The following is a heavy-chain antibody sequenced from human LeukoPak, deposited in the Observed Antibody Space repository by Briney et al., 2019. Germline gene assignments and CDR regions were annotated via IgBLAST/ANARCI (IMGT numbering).Heavy chain of an antibody. D-gene: IGHD4-17*01. CDR2: INHSGST. V-gene: IGHV4-34*01. CDR3: ARGTLRTTAFDI. Sequence: SETLSLTCAVYGGSFSGYYWSWIRQPPGKGLEWIGEINHSGSTNYNPSLKSRVTISVDTSRNQFSLKLSSVTAADTAVYYCARGTLRTTAFDIWGQGTMDTVSS. CDR1: GGSFSGYY. J-gene: IGHJ3*02.